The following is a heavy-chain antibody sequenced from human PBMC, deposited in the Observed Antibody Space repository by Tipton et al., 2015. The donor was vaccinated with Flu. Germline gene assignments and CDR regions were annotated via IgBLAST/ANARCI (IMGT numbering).Heavy chain of an antibody. CDR2: IYSGGSA. CDR3: ARDLSGGTDVPLAFDV. D-gene: IGHD2-2*01. J-gene: IGHJ3*01. V-gene: IGHV3-53*01. Sequence: SLRLSCAASGFTISSNYMTWVRQAPGKGLEWVSVIYSGGSAHYADSVMGRFTISRDNSKNTLFLQMNSLRAEDTAVYYCARDLSGGTDVPLAFDVWGQGTMVTVSS. CDR1: GFTISSNY.